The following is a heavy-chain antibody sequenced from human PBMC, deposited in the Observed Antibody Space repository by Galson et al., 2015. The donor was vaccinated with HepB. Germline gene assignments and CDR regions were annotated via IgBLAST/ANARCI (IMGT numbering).Heavy chain of an antibody. D-gene: IGHD5-24*01. CDR2: TSGSGGST. CDR1: GFTFSRYG. CDR3: AIAYEMDTLFLGYDAFDI. J-gene: IGHJ3*02. Sequence: SLRLSCAVSGFTFSRYGMSWVRQAPGKGLEWVSGTSGSGGSTYYADSVKGRFTISRDKSKNTLYLQMNSLRADDTVVYYCAIAYEMDTLFLGYDAFDIRGQGTMVTVSS. V-gene: IGHV3-23*01.